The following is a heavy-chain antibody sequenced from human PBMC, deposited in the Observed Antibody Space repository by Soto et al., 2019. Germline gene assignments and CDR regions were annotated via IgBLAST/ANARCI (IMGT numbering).Heavy chain of an antibody. Sequence: QVQLVQSGAEVKKPGSSVKVSCKASGGTFSTYAISWLRQAPGQGLEWMGGIIPLFGAVHYAQKFQGRVTITVDKSTSTAYVALSSLRSEDTAVYYCATTSSPSIAVAGSGYFYGMDVWGQGTTVTVSS. CDR2: IIPLFGAV. D-gene: IGHD6-19*01. CDR3: ATTSSPSIAVAGSGYFYGMDV. V-gene: IGHV1-69*06. CDR1: GGTFSTYA. J-gene: IGHJ6*02.